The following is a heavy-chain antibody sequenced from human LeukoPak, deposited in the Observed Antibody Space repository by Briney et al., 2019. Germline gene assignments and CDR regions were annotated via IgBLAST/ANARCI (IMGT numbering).Heavy chain of an antibody. CDR2: ADSTGT. CDR3: AKDRWSSGSDSTGMEV. D-gene: IGHD2-21*02. J-gene: IGHJ6*02. CDR1: GFTVDGYA. V-gene: IGHV3-43*02. Sequence: GGSLRLSCAASGFTVDGYAVHWVRQAPGKGLEWLSRADSTGTYYADSVKGRFTISTDNNRNSLYLQMNSLTIEDTAFYYCAKDRWSSGSDSTGMEVWGQGATVTVSS.